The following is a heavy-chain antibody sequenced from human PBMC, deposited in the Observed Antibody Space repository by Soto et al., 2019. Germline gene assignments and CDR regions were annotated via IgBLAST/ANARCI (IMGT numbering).Heavy chain of an antibody. CDR3: SRDLCSSTSCSPRWGMDV. CDR2: IYYSGST. V-gene: IGHV4-59*01. J-gene: IGHJ6*02. CDR1: GGSISSYY. D-gene: IGHD2-2*01. Sequence: QVQLQESGPGLVKPSETLSLTCTVSGGSISSYYWSWIRQPPGKGLEWIGYIYYSGSTNYNPSLKSRVTISVDTSKNQFSLKLSSVTAADTAVYYCSRDLCSSTSCSPRWGMDVWGQGTTVTVSS.